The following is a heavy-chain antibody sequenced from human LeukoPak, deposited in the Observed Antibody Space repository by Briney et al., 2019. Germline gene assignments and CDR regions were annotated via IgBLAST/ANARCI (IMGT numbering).Heavy chain of an antibody. D-gene: IGHD4-17*01. CDR1: GFSIKTYS. Sequence: GGSLRLSCAASGFSIKTYSMTWVRQAPGKGLEWVSTISSSGGYIYYADSVKGRFTISRDTTKNSLYLQMNSLRVEDTAVYNCARLRDTVTSASDYWGQGTLVTVSS. CDR3: ARLRDTVTSASDY. CDR2: ISSSGGYI. V-gene: IGHV3-21*01. J-gene: IGHJ4*02.